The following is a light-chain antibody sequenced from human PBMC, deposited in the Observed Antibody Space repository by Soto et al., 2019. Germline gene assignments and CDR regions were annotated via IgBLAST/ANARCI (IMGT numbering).Light chain of an antibody. CDR2: AAS. CDR3: QQYGSSVWT. Sequence: EVVLTQSPGTLSLSPGERVTLSCRASQSVTSNYLAWYQQKPGQAPRVLIYAASFSATGIPDRFSGSGSGTDFTLTITRLEPEDFAVYYCQQYGSSVWTFGQGTKVEIK. V-gene: IGKV3-20*01. CDR1: QSVTSNY. J-gene: IGKJ1*01.